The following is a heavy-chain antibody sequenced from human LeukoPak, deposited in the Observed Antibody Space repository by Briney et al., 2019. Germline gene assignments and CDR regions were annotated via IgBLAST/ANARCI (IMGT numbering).Heavy chain of an antibody. CDR3: ARGGANWGRAFDI. Sequence: ASVKVSCKASGGTFSSYAISWVRQAPGQGLEWMGGIIPIFGTANYAQKFQGRVTITTDESTSTAYMELSSLRSEDTAVYYCARGGANWGRAFDIWGQGTMVTVSS. V-gene: IGHV1-69*05. CDR2: IIPIFGTA. D-gene: IGHD7-27*01. J-gene: IGHJ3*02. CDR1: GGTFSSYA.